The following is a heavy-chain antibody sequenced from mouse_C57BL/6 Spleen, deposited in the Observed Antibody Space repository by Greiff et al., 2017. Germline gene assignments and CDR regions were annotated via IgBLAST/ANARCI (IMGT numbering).Heavy chain of an antibody. V-gene: IGHV1-53*01. Sequence: VQLQQSGTELVKPGASVKLSCKASGYTFTSYWMHWVKQRPGQGLEWIGNINPSNGGTNYNEKFKSKATLTVDKSSSTAYMQLSSLTSEDSAVYYCAREEDDDGYRYFDVWGTGTTVTVSS. CDR1: GYTFTSYW. J-gene: IGHJ1*03. CDR3: AREEDDDGYRYFDV. D-gene: IGHD2-4*01. CDR2: INPSNGGT.